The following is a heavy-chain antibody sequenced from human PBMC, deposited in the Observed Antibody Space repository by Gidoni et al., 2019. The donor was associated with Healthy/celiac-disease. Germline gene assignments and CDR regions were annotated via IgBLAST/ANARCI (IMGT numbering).Heavy chain of an antibody. CDR1: GFTFSRYA. J-gene: IGHJ4*02. D-gene: IGHD3-10*01. V-gene: IGHV3-64*01. Sequence: EVQLVESGGGLVQPGGSLRLSCAASGFTFSRYAMHWVRQAPGKGLEYVSAISSNGGSTYYANSVKGRFTISRDNSKNTLYLQMGSLRAEDMAVYYCARDQMGGGSGSYYNVPFDYWGQGTLVTVSS. CDR2: ISSNGGST. CDR3: ARDQMGGGSGSYYNVPFDY.